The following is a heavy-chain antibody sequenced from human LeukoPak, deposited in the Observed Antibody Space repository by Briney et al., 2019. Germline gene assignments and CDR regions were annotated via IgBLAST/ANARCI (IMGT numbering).Heavy chain of an antibody. CDR3: ATEVTD. V-gene: IGHV1-2*02. CDR1: GYTFSGYY. J-gene: IGHJ4*02. D-gene: IGHD5-18*01. Sequence: ASVEVSCKASGYTFSGYYMHWVRQAPGQGLEWMGWINPNSGGTKYAQKFQGRVTMTRDTSISTAYMELSRLRSDDTAVYYYATEVTDWGQGTLVTVSS. CDR2: INPNSGGT.